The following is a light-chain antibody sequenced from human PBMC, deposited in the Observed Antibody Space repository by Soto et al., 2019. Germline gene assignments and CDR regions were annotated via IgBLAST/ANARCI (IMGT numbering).Light chain of an antibody. J-gene: IGKJ1*01. Sequence: DIQMTQSPSTLSASVGDRVTITCRASQSMNDWLAWYQQKPGKAPKVLIYDASSLQSGVPSRFSGSGSGTEFTITIDSLQPDDVATYYCLRYNAFSQTFGQGTKVEL. CDR3: LRYNAFSQT. V-gene: IGKV1-5*01. CDR2: DAS. CDR1: QSMNDW.